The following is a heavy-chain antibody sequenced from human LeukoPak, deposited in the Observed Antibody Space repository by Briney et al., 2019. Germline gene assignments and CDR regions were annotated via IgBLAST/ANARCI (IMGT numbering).Heavy chain of an antibody. D-gene: IGHD2-2*01. CDR3: ARGNIVVVPAALPFDY. Sequence: ASVKVSCKASGYTFTSYGISWVRQAPGQGLEWMGWINPNSGGTNYAQKFQGRVTMTRDTSISTAYMELSRLRSDDTAVYYCARGNIVVVPAALPFDYWGQGTLVTVSS. CDR1: GYTFTSYG. CDR2: INPNSGGT. V-gene: IGHV1-2*02. J-gene: IGHJ4*02.